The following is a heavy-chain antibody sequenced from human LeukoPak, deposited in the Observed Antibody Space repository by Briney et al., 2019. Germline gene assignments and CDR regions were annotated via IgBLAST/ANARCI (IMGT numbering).Heavy chain of an antibody. D-gene: IGHD2-15*01. CDR3: ARQALDIVVVVAATPDFDY. CDR2: INPNSGGT. V-gene: IGHV1-2*02. CDR1: GYTFTGYY. J-gene: IGHJ4*02. Sequence: ASVKVSCKASGYTFTGYYMHWVRQAPGQGLEWMGWINPNSGGTNYAQKFQGRVTMTRDTSISTAYMELSRLRSDDTAVYYCARQALDIVVVVAATPDFDYWGQGTLVTVSS.